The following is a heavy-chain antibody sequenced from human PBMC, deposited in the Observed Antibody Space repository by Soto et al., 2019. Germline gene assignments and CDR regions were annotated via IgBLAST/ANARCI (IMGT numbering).Heavy chain of an antibody. CDR3: ARGEDGYNPVGFDY. V-gene: IGHV1-69*13. CDR1: GGTFSSYA. CDR2: IIPIFGTA. J-gene: IGHJ4*02. Sequence: SVKVSCKASGGTFSSYAISWVRQAPGQGLEWMGGIIPIFGTANYAQKFQGRVTITADESTSTAYMELSSLRSEDTAVYYCARGEDGYNPVGFDYWGQGTLVTVS. D-gene: IGHD5-12*01.